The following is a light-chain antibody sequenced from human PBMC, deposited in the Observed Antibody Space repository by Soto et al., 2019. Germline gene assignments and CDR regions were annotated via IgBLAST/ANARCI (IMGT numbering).Light chain of an antibody. V-gene: IGKV1-5*01. CDR2: DAS. J-gene: IGKJ1*01. CDR3: QQYNSYRT. CDR1: QSISIW. Sequence: DIQMTQSPSTLSASVGDRVTITCRARQSISIWLAWYQQKPGKAPRLLIYDASILESGVPSRFSGSGSGTEFTLTISSLQPDDFATYYCQQYNSYRTFGQGTNVDI.